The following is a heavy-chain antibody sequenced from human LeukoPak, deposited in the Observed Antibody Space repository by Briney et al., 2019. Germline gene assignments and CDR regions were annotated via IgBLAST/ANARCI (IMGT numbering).Heavy chain of an antibody. CDR3: ARGLWFGEPPVRY. Sequence: GGSLRLSCAASGFTFSSYAMHWVRQAPGKGLEWVAVISYDGSNKYYADSVKGRFTISRDNSKNTLYLQMNSLRAEDTAVYYCARGLWFGEPPVRYWGQGTLVTVSS. V-gene: IGHV3-30-3*01. D-gene: IGHD3-10*01. CDR1: GFTFSSYA. CDR2: ISYDGSNK. J-gene: IGHJ4*02.